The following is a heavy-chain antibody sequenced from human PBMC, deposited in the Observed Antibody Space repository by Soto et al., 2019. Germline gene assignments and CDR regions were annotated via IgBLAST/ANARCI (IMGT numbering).Heavy chain of an antibody. CDR3: ARDSYYDILTGYPNYYYYGMDV. V-gene: IGHV1-18*01. J-gene: IGHJ6*02. Sequence: ASVKVSCKASGYTFTSYGISWVRQAPGQGLEWMGWISAYNGNTNYAQKLQGRVTMTTDTSTSTAYMELRSLRSDDTAVYYCARDSYYDILTGYPNYYYYGMDVWGQGTTVTVSS. D-gene: IGHD3-9*01. CDR1: GYTFTSYG. CDR2: ISAYNGNT.